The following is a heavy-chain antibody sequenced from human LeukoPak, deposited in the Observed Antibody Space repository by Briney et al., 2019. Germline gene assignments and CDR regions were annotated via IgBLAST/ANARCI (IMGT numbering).Heavy chain of an antibody. CDR1: GFTFYSSG. V-gene: IGHV3-23*01. CDR3: AIEQWELKY. Sequence: PGGSLRLSCAASGFTFYSSGMGWVRQAPGKGLEWVSAISGSGGATYYADSVKGRFIISRDDSKNTLYLQMNSLRAEDTAVYYCAIEQWELKYWGQGTLVTVSS. D-gene: IGHD1-26*01. J-gene: IGHJ4*02. CDR2: ISGSGGAT.